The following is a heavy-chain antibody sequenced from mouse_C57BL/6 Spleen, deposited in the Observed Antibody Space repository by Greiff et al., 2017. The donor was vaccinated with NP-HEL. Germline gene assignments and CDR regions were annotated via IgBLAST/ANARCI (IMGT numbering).Heavy chain of an antibody. CDR1: GYTFTSYW. CDR3: ARSLGSSYGYCDV. V-gene: IGHV1-64*01. CDR2: IHPNSGST. Sequence: VQLQQPGAELVRPGASVKLSCKASGYTFTSYWMHWVKQRPGQGLEWIGMIHPNSGSTNYNEKFKSKATLTVDKSSSTAYMQLSSLTSEDSAVYYCARSLGSSYGYCDVWGTGTTVTVSS. J-gene: IGHJ1*03. D-gene: IGHD1-1*01.